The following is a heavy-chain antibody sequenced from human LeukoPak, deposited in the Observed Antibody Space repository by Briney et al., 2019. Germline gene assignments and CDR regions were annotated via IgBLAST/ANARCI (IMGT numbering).Heavy chain of an antibody. CDR1: GFTFSSYA. D-gene: IGHD5-18*01. V-gene: IGHV3-23*01. CDR3: ARDGRGFVDTAMDEGVDY. Sequence: PGGSLRLSCAASGFTFSSYAMSWVRHAPGKGLEWVSAISGSGGSTYYADSVKGRFTISRDNAKNSLYLQMNRLRAEDTAVYYCARDGRGFVDTAMDEGVDYWGQGTLVTVSS. J-gene: IGHJ4*02. CDR2: ISGSGGST.